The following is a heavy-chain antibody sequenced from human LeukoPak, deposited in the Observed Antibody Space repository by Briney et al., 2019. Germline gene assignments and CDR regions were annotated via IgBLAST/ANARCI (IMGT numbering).Heavy chain of an antibody. Sequence: PGGSLRLSCAASGFTFSSYEMNWVRQAPGKGLEWVSYISSSGSTIYYADSVKGRFTISRDNAKGSLYLQMNSLRAEDTALYYCARKGLGGELGGFDCWGQGTLVTVSS. J-gene: IGHJ4*02. D-gene: IGHD1-26*01. V-gene: IGHV3-48*03. CDR2: ISSSGSTI. CDR3: ARKGLGGELGGFDC. CDR1: GFTFSSYE.